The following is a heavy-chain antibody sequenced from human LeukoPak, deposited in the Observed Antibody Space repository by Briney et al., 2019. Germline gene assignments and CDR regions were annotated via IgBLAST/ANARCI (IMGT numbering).Heavy chain of an antibody. CDR1: GGSISGYY. V-gene: IGHV4-59*08. Sequence: KPSETLSLTCTVSGGSISGYYWSWIRQPPGKGLEWIGYIYYSGSADSNPSLKSRVTISVDTSKNQFSLKLSSVTAADTAVYYCARHDYLTHFDYWGQGTLVTVSS. CDR3: ARHDYLTHFDY. J-gene: IGHJ4*02. D-gene: IGHD4-11*01. CDR2: IYYSGSA.